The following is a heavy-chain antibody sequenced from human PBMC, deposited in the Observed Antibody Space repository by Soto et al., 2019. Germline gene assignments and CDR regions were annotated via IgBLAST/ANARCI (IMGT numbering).Heavy chain of an antibody. J-gene: IGHJ5*02. CDR2: MNPNRTNT. CDR1: GYTFTTYD. Sequence: QVQLMQSGAEVKKPGASVKVSCKASGYTFTTYDINWVRQATGQALEWMGWMNPNRTNTGYAEKFQGRVTMTRDTSISTAYMELSSLRYDDTAVYYCVRGGFLSHDHVIIAPATLGFDPWGQGTLVTVSS. V-gene: IGHV1-8*01. CDR3: VRGGFLSHDHVIIAPATLGFDP. D-gene: IGHD2-2*01.